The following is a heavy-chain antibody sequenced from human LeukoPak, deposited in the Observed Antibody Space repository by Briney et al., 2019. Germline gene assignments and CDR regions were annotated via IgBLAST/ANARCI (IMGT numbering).Heavy chain of an antibody. V-gene: IGHV1-18*01. CDR1: GYTFTSYG. CDR2: ISAYNGNT. D-gene: IGHD3-22*01. CDR3: ARQYYYDSSGYPFDY. J-gene: IGHJ4*02. Sequence: ASVKASCKASGYTFTSYGISWVRQAPGQGLEWMGWISAYNGNTNYAQKLQGRVTMTTDTSTSTAYMELRSLRSDDTAVYYCARQYYYDSSGYPFDYWGQGTLVTVSS.